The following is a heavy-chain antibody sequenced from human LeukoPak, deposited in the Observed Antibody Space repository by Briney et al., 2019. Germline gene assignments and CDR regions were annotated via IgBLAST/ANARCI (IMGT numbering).Heavy chain of an antibody. CDR1: ADSISSGSHY. Sequence: SETLSLTCTVSADSISSGSHYWGWIRQPPGKGLEWIGYIYYSGSTYYNPSLKSRVTISVDTSKNQFSLKLSSVTAADTAVYYCARVPVAAAGTRLAFDIWGQGTMVTVSS. J-gene: IGHJ3*02. CDR2: IYYSGST. CDR3: ARVPVAAAGTRLAFDI. V-gene: IGHV4-31*03. D-gene: IGHD6-13*01.